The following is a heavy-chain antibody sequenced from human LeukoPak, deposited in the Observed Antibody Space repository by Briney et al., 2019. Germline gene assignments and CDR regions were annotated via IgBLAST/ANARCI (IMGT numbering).Heavy chain of an antibody. D-gene: IGHD6-13*01. CDR3: SRHRTFRAAGDY. J-gene: IGHJ4*02. CDR1: GYIFATYW. V-gene: IGHV5-51*01. CDR2: IYPGDSDT. Sequence: GESLKISCRGTGYIFATYWIAWVRQMPGKGLEWMGIIYPGDSDTRYSPSFQGQVTISADKSINTAYLQWSSLEASDTAMYYCSRHRTFRAAGDYWGQGTLVTVSS.